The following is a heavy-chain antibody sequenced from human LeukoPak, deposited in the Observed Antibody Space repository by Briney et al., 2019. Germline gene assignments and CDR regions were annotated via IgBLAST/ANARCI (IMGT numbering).Heavy chain of an antibody. J-gene: IGHJ4*02. CDR2: ISTSGGSS. D-gene: IGHD3-22*01. Sequence: PGGSLRLSCAASGFTFSSYAMSWVRQAPGKGLEWVSGISTSGGSSSYADSVKGRFTISRDNPRNTLYMQMNSLRAEDTALYCCAIMNPYYDGSGYWVQWGQGTLVTASS. V-gene: IGHV3-23*01. CDR1: GFTFSSYA. CDR3: AIMNPYYDGSGYWVQ.